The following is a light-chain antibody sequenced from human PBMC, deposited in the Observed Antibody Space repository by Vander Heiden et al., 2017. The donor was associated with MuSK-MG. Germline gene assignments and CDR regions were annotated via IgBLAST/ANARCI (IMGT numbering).Light chain of an antibody. CDR3: QQDNNWPQT. CDR2: GAS. V-gene: IGKV3-15*01. J-gene: IGKJ5*01. CDR1: QTVSTN. Sequence: EKVMTQSPATLSVSPGERATLSCRASQTVSTNVAWYQQKPGQAPRLLISGASTRATGIPARFSGSGSGTEFTLTISSLQSEDFAVYYCQQDNNWPQTFGLGTQLEIK.